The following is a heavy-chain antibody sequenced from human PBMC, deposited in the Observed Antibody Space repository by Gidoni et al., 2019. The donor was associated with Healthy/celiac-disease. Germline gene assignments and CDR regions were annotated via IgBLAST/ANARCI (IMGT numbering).Heavy chain of an antibody. D-gene: IGHD3-16*02. CDR1: AFTFSRYA. CDR3: AKEVCVITCGGVIVWWRYFDY. Sequence: DVQLLAPGRGLVQPEGSLCFSCAAHAFTFSRYALSWVHQAPGKGLEGRSAIRGSGGSTDYVDDVKGRFNNSRDKSKNTLYLQMNRLRAEETAGYYCAKEVCVITCGGVIVWWRYFDYWGQGTLVTVSS. V-gene: IGHV3-23*01. CDR2: IRGSGGST. J-gene: IGHJ4*02.